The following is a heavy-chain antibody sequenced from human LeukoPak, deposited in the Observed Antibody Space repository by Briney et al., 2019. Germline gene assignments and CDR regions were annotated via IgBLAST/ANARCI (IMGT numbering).Heavy chain of an antibody. CDR1: GGSISSSSYY. CDR3: TRVGLGATFTATFDY. V-gene: IGHV4-39*07. J-gene: IGHJ4*02. CDR2: IYYSGST. D-gene: IGHD1-26*01. Sequence: SETLSLTCIVSGGSISSSSYYWGWIRQPPGKGLEWIGSIYYSGSTYYNPSLKSRVTISIDKSKNQFSLKLSSVTAADTAVYYCTRVGLGATFTATFDYWGQGTLVTVSS.